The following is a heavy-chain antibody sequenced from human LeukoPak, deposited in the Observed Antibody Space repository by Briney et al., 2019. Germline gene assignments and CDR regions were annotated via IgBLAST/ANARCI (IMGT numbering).Heavy chain of an antibody. CDR2: IYSGSGYI. V-gene: IGHV3-21*01. CDR1: GFTFSTDR. Sequence: GGSLRLSCVASGFTFSTDRMNWVRQAPGKGLEWVSTIYSGSGYIYYADSVRGRFTISRDNAKNSLYLQMNSLRVEDTAVYYCARDLLVSGAYHNFDCWGQGTLVTVSS. CDR3: ARDLLVSGAYHNFDC. J-gene: IGHJ4*02. D-gene: IGHD4/OR15-4a*01.